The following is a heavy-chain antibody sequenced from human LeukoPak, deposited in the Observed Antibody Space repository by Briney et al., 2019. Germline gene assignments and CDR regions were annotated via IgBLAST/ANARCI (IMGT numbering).Heavy chain of an antibody. CDR1: GYTLTELS. CDR2: FDPEDGET. D-gene: IGHD1-26*01. CDR3: ATESEVGAIDY. Sequence: ASVKVSCKVSGYTLTELSMHWVRQAPGKGLEWMGGFDPEDGETIYAQKFQGRVTVTEDTSTDTAYMELSSLRSEDTAVYYCATESEVGAIDYWGQGTLVTVSS. V-gene: IGHV1-24*01. J-gene: IGHJ4*02.